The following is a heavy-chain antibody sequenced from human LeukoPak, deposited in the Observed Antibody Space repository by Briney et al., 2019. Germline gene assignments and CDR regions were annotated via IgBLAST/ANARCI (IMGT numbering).Heavy chain of an antibody. CDR2: INTDGSST. CDR1: GFIFSSYW. J-gene: IGHJ3*02. Sequence: GGSLRLSCAASGFIFSSYWMHWVRHAPGKGLAWVSRINTDGSSTSYADSVKGRFTISRDNAKNSLYLQMNSLRAEDTAVYYCARGRKYYYDSSGAPYDAFDIWGQGTMVTVSS. V-gene: IGHV3-74*01. CDR3: ARGRKYYYDSSGAPYDAFDI. D-gene: IGHD3-22*01.